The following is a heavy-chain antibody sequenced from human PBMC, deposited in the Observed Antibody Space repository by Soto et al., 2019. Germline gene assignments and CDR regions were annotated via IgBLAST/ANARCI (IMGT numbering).Heavy chain of an antibody. Sequence: GESLKISCKVSGDSFNSNWIAWVRQRPGRGLEWMGIIYPIDSDTRYSPSFQGQVTISVDRSVNSAFLQWRSLKASDTATYYCARRSAVTTFYFYGMDVWGHGTTVTVSS. J-gene: IGHJ6*02. CDR1: GDSFNSNW. CDR3: ARRSAVTTFYFYGMDV. CDR2: IYPIDSDT. D-gene: IGHD4-17*01. V-gene: IGHV5-51*01.